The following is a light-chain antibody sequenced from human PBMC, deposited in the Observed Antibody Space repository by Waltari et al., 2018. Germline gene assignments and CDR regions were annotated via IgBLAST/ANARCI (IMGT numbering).Light chain of an antibody. J-gene: IGLJ1*01. CDR2: EVS. V-gene: IGLV2-14*01. CDR3: SSYTTSSAPGV. Sequence: QSALTQPASVSGSPGQSITISCSGTDSEVGAYDCVSWYQQHPGKAPHLLIYEVSNRPSGISNRFSASKSGNTASLTISGLQAEDEADYYCSSYTTSSAPGVFGTGTRVTVL. CDR1: DSEVGAYDC.